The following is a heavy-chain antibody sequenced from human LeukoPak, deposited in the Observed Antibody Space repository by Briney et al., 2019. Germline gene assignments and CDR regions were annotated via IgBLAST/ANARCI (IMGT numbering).Heavy chain of an antibody. CDR1: GYTFTSYG. J-gene: IGHJ4*02. CDR3: ARATYYYDSSGYYYTFDSFDY. V-gene: IGHV1-18*01. Sequence: SVKVSCKASGYTFTSYGISWVRQAPGQGLEWMGWISAYNGNTNYAQKLQGRVTMTTDTSTSTAYMELGSLRSDDTAVYYCARATYYYDSSGYYYTFDSFDYWGQGTLVTVSS. CDR2: ISAYNGNT. D-gene: IGHD3-22*01.